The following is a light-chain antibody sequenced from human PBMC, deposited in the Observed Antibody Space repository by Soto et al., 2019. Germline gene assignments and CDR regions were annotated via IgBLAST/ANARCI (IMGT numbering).Light chain of an antibody. CDR1: QSISSW. CDR2: KAS. CDR3: QHYNSYSEA. V-gene: IGKV1-5*03. J-gene: IGKJ1*01. Sequence: IQLTHSPSSLAAYVGDRVTITCRASQSISSWLAWYQQKPGKAPKLLIYKASTLKSGVPSRFSGSGSGTEFTLTISSLQPDDFATYYCQHYNSYSEAFGQGTKV.